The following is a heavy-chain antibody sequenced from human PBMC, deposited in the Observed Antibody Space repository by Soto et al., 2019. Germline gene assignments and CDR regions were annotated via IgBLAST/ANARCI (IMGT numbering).Heavy chain of an antibody. V-gene: IGHV4-31*03. D-gene: IGHD3-10*01. CDR3: ARELRFGEDYYGMDV. CDR2: IYYSGST. J-gene: IGHJ6*02. CDR1: GGSISSGGYY. Sequence: QVQLQESGPGLVKPSQTLSLTCTVSGGSISSGGYYWSWIRQHPGKGLEWIGYIYYSGSTYYNPSLQSRVTXPLAXSXNQFSLKLSSVTAADTAVYYCARELRFGEDYYGMDVWGQGTTVTVSS.